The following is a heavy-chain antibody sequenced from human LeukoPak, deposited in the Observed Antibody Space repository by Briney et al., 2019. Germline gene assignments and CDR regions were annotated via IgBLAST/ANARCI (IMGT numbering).Heavy chain of an antibody. CDR1: GYTFTGYY. CDR3: ARGGGYSYGYSSDLFDY. V-gene: IGHV1-2*02. CDR2: INPNSGGT. Sequence: ASVKVSCKASGYTFTGYYMHWVRQAPGQGLEWMGWINPNSGGTNYAQKFQGRVTMTRDTSISTAYMELSRLRSDDTAVYYCARGGGYSYGYSSDLFDYWGQGTLVTVSS. D-gene: IGHD5-18*01. J-gene: IGHJ4*02.